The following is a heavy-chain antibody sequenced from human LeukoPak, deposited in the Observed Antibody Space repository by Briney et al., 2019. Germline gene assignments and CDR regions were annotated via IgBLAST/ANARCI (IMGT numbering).Heavy chain of an antibody. CDR2: IWYDGSKK. CDR1: GFTFSYYG. V-gene: IGHV3-33*01. CDR3: ARETSGNYYGSFDI. D-gene: IGHD1-26*01. J-gene: IGHJ3*02. Sequence: GGSLRLSCAASGFTFSYYGMHWVRQAPGKGLEWVAVIWYDGSKKYYADSVKGRFTISRDNSKNTLYLQMNSLRIEDTAVYYCARETSGNYYGSFDIWGQGTMVTVSS.